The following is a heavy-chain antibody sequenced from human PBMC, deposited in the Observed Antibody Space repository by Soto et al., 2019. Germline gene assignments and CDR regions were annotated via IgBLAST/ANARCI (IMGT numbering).Heavy chain of an antibody. CDR3: ARAYYGDYDSELVPLDY. V-gene: IGHV4-34*01. CDR1: GGSFIGYY. D-gene: IGHD4-17*01. CDR2: INHSGST. J-gene: IGHJ4*02. Sequence: QVQLQQWGAGLLKPSETLSLTCAVYGGSFIGYYWSWIRQPPGKGLEWIGEINHSGSTNYNPSLKSRVTISVDTSKNQFSLKLSSVTAADTAVYYCARAYYGDYDSELVPLDYWGQGTLVTVST.